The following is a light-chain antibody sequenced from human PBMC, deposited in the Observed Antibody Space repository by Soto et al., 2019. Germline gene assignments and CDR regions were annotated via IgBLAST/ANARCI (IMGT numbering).Light chain of an antibody. J-gene: IGKJ3*01. CDR1: QSVFYSSSNKNY. Sequence: DIVMTQSPDSLAVSLGERATINCKSSQSVFYSSSNKNYLAWYQQKAGQPPKLLIYWASTRESGVPDRFSGSGSGTDFTLTISSLQAEDVAVYYCQQYYSPPFTFGPGTKVDI. CDR2: WAS. CDR3: QQYYSPPFT. V-gene: IGKV4-1*01.